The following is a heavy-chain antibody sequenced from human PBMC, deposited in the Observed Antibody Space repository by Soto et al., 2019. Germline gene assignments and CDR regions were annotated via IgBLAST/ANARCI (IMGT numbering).Heavy chain of an antibody. V-gene: IGHV4-39*01. CDR3: ARQDDFWSGSNWFDP. Sequence: LSLTCTVSGGSITSSNYYWGWIRQPPGKGLQWIGNVYYNGFTYYNPSLKSRVTISVDTSKNHFSLKLTSVTAADTAVYYCARQDDFWSGSNWFDPWGQGTLVTVSS. CDR1: GGSITSSNYY. D-gene: IGHD3-3*01. J-gene: IGHJ5*02. CDR2: VYYNGFT.